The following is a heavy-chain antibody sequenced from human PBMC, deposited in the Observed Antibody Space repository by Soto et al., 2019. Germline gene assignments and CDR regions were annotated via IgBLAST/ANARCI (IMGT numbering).Heavy chain of an antibody. V-gene: IGHV3-73*02. Sequence: EVQLVESGGGLVQPGGSLKLSCAASGFTFSGSAMHWVRQASGKGLEWVGRIRSKANSYATAYAASVKGRFTISRDDSKNTAYLQMNSLKTEDTAVYYCTRQTLEYSSSLNDYWGQGTLVTVSS. CDR3: TRQTLEYSSSLNDY. J-gene: IGHJ4*02. D-gene: IGHD6-6*01. CDR1: GFTFSGSA. CDR2: IRSKANSYAT.